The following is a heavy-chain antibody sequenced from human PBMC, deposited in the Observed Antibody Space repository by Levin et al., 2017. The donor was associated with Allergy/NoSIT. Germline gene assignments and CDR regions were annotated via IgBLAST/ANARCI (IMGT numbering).Heavy chain of an antibody. Sequence: RTGGSLRLSCAASGFTFSKYAMSWARQAPGKGLEWVSAISGSGGGTYYADSVKGRFTISRDNSNNTLYLQMNSLRAEDTAVYYCAISSGWYRPTGAFDYWGQGTLVTVSS. CDR3: AISSGWYRPTGAFDY. CDR2: ISGSGGGT. CDR1: GFTFSKYA. J-gene: IGHJ4*02. D-gene: IGHD6-19*01. V-gene: IGHV3-23*01.